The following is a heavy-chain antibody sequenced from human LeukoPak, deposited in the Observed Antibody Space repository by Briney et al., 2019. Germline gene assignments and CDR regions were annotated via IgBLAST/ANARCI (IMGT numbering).Heavy chain of an antibody. CDR1: IGPIWNNY. CDR2: IYYSGST. CDR3: ARLGGIVAADSYWFDP. V-gene: IGHV4-59*01. D-gene: IGHD1-26*01. Sequence: PSETLSLIRPVSIGPIWNNYRRWLRQSPGKGLEWIGYIYYSGSTNYNPSLKSRVTISIDTSKKQFSLKLSSGAAETAAVYYAARLGGIVAADSYWFDPWGQGTLVTVSS. J-gene: IGHJ5*02.